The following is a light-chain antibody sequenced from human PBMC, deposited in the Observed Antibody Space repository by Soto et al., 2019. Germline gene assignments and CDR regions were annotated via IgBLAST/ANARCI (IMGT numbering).Light chain of an antibody. V-gene: IGKV1-39*01. J-gene: IGKJ2*01. Sequence: DIQMTQSPSPLSASVGDRVTISCRASQNIRKYLNWYQQQPGQAPTLLLYGGSSLHSGVPSRFTGAGDGTNFTLAITGLQPGDFATYYCQQTYRSPSTFGQGTKVEMK. CDR3: QQTYRSPST. CDR2: GGS. CDR1: QNIRKY.